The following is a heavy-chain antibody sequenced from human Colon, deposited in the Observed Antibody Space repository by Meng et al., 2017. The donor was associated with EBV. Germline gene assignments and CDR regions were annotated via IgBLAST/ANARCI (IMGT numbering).Heavy chain of an antibody. V-gene: IGHV4-39*02. CDR2: LYYSGST. CDR3: ARRGSRSGWYAYDY. J-gene: IGHJ4*02. Sequence: PQQEPGPGRVRPSGTLPLTFPVFGGSIGIDTYYWGWIRQPPGKGLEWIGSLYYSGSTYSNPSLKSRVTISVDTSKNHFSLKLSSVTAADTAVYYCARRGSRSGWYAYDYWGQGTLVTVSS. CDR1: GGSIGIDTYY. D-gene: IGHD6-19*01.